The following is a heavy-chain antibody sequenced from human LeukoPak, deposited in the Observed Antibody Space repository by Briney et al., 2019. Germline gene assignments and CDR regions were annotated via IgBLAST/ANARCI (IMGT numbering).Heavy chain of an antibody. Sequence: GGSLRLSCAASGFTFSSYARSWVRQAPGKGLEWVSAISGSGGSTYYADSVKGRFTISRDNSKNTLYLQMNSLRAEDTAVYYCAKKEKCSGGSCYTLFDYWGQGTLVTVSS. V-gene: IGHV3-23*01. CDR1: GFTFSSYA. CDR3: AKKEKCSGGSCYTLFDY. CDR2: ISGSGGST. J-gene: IGHJ4*02. D-gene: IGHD2-15*01.